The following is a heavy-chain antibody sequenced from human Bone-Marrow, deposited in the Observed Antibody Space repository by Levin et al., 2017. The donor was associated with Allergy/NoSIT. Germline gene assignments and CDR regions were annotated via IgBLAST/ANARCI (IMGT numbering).Heavy chain of an antibody. V-gene: IGHV1-2*02. D-gene: IGHD3-10*01. CDR1: GNTLTNYY. J-gene: IGHJ3*02. CDR3: ARVPWFGELFSNVFDI. CDR2: INPKSGGT. Sequence: PRASVKVSCKASGNTLTNYYIHWVRQAPGQGLEWMGWINPKSGGTNYAQKFQVRVTMTRDTSISTAYMELSRLRSDDTAVYYCARVPWFGELFSNVFDIWGQGTMVTVSS.